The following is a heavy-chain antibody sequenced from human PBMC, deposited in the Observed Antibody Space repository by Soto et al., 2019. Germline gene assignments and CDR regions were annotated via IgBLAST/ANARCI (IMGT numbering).Heavy chain of an antibody. CDR1: GFSFSSYA. CDR3: GRDKMICTNGVCSPLFTY. CDR2: ISYDGSNK. D-gene: IGHD2-8*01. V-gene: IGHV3-30-3*01. J-gene: IGHJ4*02. Sequence: PGGSLRLSCAASGFSFSSYAMHWVRQAPGKGLEWVAVISYDGSNKYYADSVTGRFTISRESSKSTLYLQMNSLRAEDTAVYYCGRDKMICTNGVCSPLFTYGAQETL.